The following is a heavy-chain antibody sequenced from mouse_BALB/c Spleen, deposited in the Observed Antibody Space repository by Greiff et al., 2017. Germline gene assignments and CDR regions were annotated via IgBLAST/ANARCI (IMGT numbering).Heavy chain of an antibody. J-gene: IGHJ3*01. CDR2: ISSGGST. V-gene: IGHV5-6-5*01. D-gene: IGHD1-1*01. CDR1: GFTFSSYA. CDR3: ASWDYGSSYGFAY. Sequence: EVNVVESGGGLVKPGGSLKLSCAASGFTFSSYAMSWVRQTPEKRLEWVASISSGGSTYYPDSVKGRFTISRDNARNILYLQMSSLRSEDTAMYYCASWDYGSSYGFAYWGQGTLVTVSA.